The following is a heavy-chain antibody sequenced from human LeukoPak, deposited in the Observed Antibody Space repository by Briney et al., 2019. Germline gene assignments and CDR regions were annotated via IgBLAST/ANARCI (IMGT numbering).Heavy chain of an antibody. D-gene: IGHD6-13*01. CDR1: GYTFTSNY. Sequence: ASVKVSCKASGYTFTSNYMHWVRQAPGQGLEWMGVINPTGGSTSYAHKFQGRITLTRDMSTSTDYLELSSLRAEDTAVYYCARGFLISAAAFDYWGQGTLVTVSS. CDR2: INPTGGST. CDR3: ARGFLISAAAFDY. V-gene: IGHV1-46*01. J-gene: IGHJ4*02.